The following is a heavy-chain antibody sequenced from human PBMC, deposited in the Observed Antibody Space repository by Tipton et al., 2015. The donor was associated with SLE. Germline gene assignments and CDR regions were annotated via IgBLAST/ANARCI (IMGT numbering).Heavy chain of an antibody. D-gene: IGHD2-8*02. Sequence: TLSLTCAVSGGSMNSGGYYWSWIRQSPGKGLEWIGYISYSGSTNYNSSLKSRLTISVDTSKNQFSLKLSSVTAADTAVYYCARDVGGYNTGWFPYYFDYWGQGTLVTVSS. J-gene: IGHJ4*02. V-gene: IGHV4-31*11. CDR1: GGSMNSGGYY. CDR2: ISYSGST. CDR3: ARDVGGYNTGWFPYYFDY.